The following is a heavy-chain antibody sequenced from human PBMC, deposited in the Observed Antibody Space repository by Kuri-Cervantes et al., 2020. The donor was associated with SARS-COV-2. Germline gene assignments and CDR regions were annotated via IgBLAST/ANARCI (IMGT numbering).Heavy chain of an antibody. J-gene: IGHJ4*02. D-gene: IGHD2-2*01. Sequence: GESLKISCKGSGYSFTSYWNGWVRQMPGKVLEWMGIIYPGDSETRYSPSFQGQVTISADKSISTAYLQWSSLKASDTAMYYCATGLVVPAAMRDYWGQGTLVTVSS. CDR3: ATGLVVPAAMRDY. V-gene: IGHV5-51*01. CDR2: IYPGDSET. CDR1: GYSFTSYW.